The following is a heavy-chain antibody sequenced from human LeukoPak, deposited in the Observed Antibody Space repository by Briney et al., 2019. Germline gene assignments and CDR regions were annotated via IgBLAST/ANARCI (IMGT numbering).Heavy chain of an antibody. D-gene: IGHD5-18*01. CDR2: IYTSGST. V-gene: IGHV4-4*07. J-gene: IGHJ5*02. CDR3: ARERRTAMSYNWFDP. Sequence: SETLSLTCTVSGCSISSYYWSWIRQPAGKGLEWIGRIYTSGSTNYNPSLKSRVTISVDKSKNQFSLKLSSVTAADTAVYYCARERRTAMSYNWFDPWGQGTLVTVSS. CDR1: GCSISSYY.